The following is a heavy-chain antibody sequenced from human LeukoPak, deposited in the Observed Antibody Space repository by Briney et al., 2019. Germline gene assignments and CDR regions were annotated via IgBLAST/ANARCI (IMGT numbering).Heavy chain of an antibody. D-gene: IGHD1-26*01. CDR2: IYPGDSDT. Sequence: GESLKISCKGSGYSFSSDWIAWVRQMPGKGLEWMGIIYPGDSDTRYSPSFQGQVTISADKSISTAYLQWNSLKASDTAMYYCARQWSSDYWGQGTLVTVSS. V-gene: IGHV5-51*01. CDR1: GYSFSSDW. J-gene: IGHJ4*02. CDR3: ARQWSSDY.